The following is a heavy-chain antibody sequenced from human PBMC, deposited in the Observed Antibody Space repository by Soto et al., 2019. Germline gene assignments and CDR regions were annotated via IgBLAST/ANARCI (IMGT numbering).Heavy chain of an antibody. Sequence: ASVKVSCKASGYTFTGYYMHWVRQAPGQGLEWMGWINPNSGGTNYAQKFQGWVTMTRDTSISTAYMELSRLRSDDTAVYYCARSPHGLGYCSGGSCSDYGDYFDYWGQGTLVTVSS. CDR1: GYTFTGYY. CDR3: ARSPHGLGYCSGGSCSDYGDYFDY. D-gene: IGHD2-15*01. J-gene: IGHJ4*02. CDR2: INPNSGGT. V-gene: IGHV1-2*04.